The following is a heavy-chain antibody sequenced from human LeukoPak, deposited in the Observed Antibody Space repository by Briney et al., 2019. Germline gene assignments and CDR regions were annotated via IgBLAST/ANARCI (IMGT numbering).Heavy chain of an antibody. Sequence: GGSLRLSCAASGCTFSSFAMHWVRQAPGKGLEWVAVISYDGSNKYYADSVKGRFTISRDNSKNTLYLQMNSLRAEDTAVYYCATGGRLSTWHYYGMDVWGQGTTVTVSS. CDR3: ATGGRLSTWHYYGMDV. CDR1: GCTFSSFA. D-gene: IGHD2-21*01. J-gene: IGHJ6*02. V-gene: IGHV3-30-3*01. CDR2: ISYDGSNK.